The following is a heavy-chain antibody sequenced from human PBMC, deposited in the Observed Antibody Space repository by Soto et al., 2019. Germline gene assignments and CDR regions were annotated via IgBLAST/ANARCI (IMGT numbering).Heavy chain of an antibody. V-gene: IGHV3-23*01. D-gene: IGHD2-2*01. CDR1: GFTFSSYA. Sequence: GGSLRLSCAASGFTFSSYAMSWVRQAPGKGLEWVSAISGSGGSTYYADSVKGRFTISRDNSKNTLYLQMNSLRAEDTAVYYCAKDSAPCSSTSCFYYYYYYMAVWGKGTTVTVSS. J-gene: IGHJ6*03. CDR3: AKDSAPCSSTSCFYYYYYYMAV. CDR2: ISGSGGST.